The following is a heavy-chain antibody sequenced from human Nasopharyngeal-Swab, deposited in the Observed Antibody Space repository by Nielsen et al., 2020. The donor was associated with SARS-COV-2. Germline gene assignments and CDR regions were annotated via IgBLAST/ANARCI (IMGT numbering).Heavy chain of an antibody. CDR2: INTNTGNP. J-gene: IGHJ3*02. V-gene: IGHV7-4-1*02. Sequence: VSVKVSCKASGYTFTSYAMNWVRQAPGQGLEWMGWINTNTGNPTYAQGFTGRFVFSLDTSVSTAYLQISSLKAEDTAVYYCAGDRSWYLEDAFDIWGQGTMITVSS. D-gene: IGHD6-13*01. CDR3: AGDRSWYLEDAFDI. CDR1: GYTFTSYA.